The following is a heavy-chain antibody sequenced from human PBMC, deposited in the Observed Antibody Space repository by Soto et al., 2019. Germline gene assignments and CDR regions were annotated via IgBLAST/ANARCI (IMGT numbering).Heavy chain of an antibody. CDR3: XXXXXXXXXXXACWHFDL. J-gene: IGHJ2*01. CDR1: GYTFSDYA. CDR2: ISASTRNT. Sequence: QVQLVQSGDEVKKPGASVKVSCQASGYTFSDYAISWVRQAPGQGLEWMGWISASTRNTDQAQNFQGRVIMTLDTSTDXXYXXXXXXXXXXXXXXXXXXXXXXXXXXXACWHFDLWGRGTLVTVSS. V-gene: IGHV1-18*01.